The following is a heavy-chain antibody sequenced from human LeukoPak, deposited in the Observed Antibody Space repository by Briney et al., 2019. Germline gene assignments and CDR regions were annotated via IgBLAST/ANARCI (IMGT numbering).Heavy chain of an antibody. CDR1: GGSISSSSYY. V-gene: IGHV4-39*02. CDR3: ARDHYYGSGSYTAFDF. CDR2: IYYSGST. Sequence: PSETLSLTCTVSGGSISSSSYYWGWIRQPPGKGLEWIGSIYYSGSTYYNPSLKSRVTISVDTSKNQFSLKLSSVTAADTAVYYCARDHYYGSGSYTAFDFWGQGTLVTVSS. J-gene: IGHJ4*02. D-gene: IGHD3-10*01.